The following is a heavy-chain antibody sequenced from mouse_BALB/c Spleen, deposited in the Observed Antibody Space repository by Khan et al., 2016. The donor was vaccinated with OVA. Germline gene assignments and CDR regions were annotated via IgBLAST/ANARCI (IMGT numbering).Heavy chain of an antibody. J-gene: IGHJ3*01. CDR3: ARGGAYYRSDGWFPY. CDR1: GYTFTTYT. CDR2: IIPTNDYT. D-gene: IGHD2-14*01. Sequence: QVQLKESGAELARPGASVKMSCKASGYTFTTYTIHWVKQRPGQGLEWIGYIIPTNDYTNYNQKFKDRATLTADKSSSTAYMQLSSLTSEDSAVYYWARGGAYYRSDGWFPYWGQGTLVTVSA. V-gene: IGHV1-4*01.